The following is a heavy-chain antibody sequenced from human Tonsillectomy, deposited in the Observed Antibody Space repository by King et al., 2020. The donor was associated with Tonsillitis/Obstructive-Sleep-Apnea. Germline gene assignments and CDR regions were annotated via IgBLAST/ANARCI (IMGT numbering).Heavy chain of an antibody. CDR3: ARDRGGDGYSFEY. J-gene: IGHJ4*02. CDR2: INAGNGYT. D-gene: IGHD5-18*01. V-gene: IGHV1-3*01. Sequence: QLVQSGAEVRKPGASVKVSCKASGYNFISYTMHWIRQAPGQRLEWMGYINAGNGYTRYSQNFHGRVTITSDSSASTAYVELNSLTSKDTAVYYCARDRGGDGYSFEYWGQGTLVTVSS. CDR1: GYNFISYT.